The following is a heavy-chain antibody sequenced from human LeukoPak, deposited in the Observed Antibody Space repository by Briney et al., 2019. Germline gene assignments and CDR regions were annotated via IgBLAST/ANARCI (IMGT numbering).Heavy chain of an antibody. V-gene: IGHV4-34*01. CDR2: INHSGST. D-gene: IGHD5-24*01. CDR3: ARLYGGMATIRGYFDL. J-gene: IGHJ2*01. Sequence: TSETLSLTCAVYGGSFSGYYWSWIRQPPGKGLEWIGEINHSGSTNYNPSLKSRVTISVDTSKNQFSLKLSSVTAADTAVYYCARLYGGMATIRGYFDLWGRGTLVTVSS. CDR1: GGSFSGYY.